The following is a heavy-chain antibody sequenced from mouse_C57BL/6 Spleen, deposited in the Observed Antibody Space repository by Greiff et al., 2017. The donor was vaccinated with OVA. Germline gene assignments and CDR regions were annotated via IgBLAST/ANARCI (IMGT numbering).Heavy chain of an antibody. Sequence: VQLQQSGAELVRPGTSVKVSCKASGYAFTNYLIEWVKQRPGQGLEWIGVINPGSGGPNYNEKFKSKATLTADKSSSTAYMQLSSLTSEDSAVYFCSRPGTGYWGQGTTLTVSS. CDR3: SRPGTGY. CDR1: GYAFTNYL. J-gene: IGHJ2*01. D-gene: IGHD3-3*01. CDR2: INPGSGGP. V-gene: IGHV1-54*01.